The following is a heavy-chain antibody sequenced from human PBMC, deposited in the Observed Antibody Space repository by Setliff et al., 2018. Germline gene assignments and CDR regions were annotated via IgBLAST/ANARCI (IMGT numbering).Heavy chain of an antibody. V-gene: IGHV1-69*13. CDR2: IIPIFGTA. CDR3: ARGPVMIVATGYFDY. J-gene: IGHJ4*02. D-gene: IGHD3-22*01. CDR1: GGTFSSYA. Sequence: ASVKVSCKASGGTFSSYAISWVRQAPGQGLEWMGGIIPIFGTANYAQKFQGRVTITADESTSTAYMELSSLRSEDTAVYYCARGPVMIVATGYFDYWGQGTLVTVSS.